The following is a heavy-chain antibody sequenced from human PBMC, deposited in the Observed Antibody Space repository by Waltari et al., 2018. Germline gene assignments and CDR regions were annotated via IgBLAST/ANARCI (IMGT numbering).Heavy chain of an antibody. D-gene: IGHD3-22*01. CDR2: INRDGSST. CDR1: GFTFSRYW. J-gene: IGHJ6*03. Sequence: EVQLVESGGGLVQPGGSLRLSCAASGFTFSRYWMPCVRQAPGKGLVWVSRINRDGSSTIYADSVKGRFTISRDNSNNRLYLQMNSLRAEDTAVYYCTREPSPDSGGYFYYYMDVWGKGTTVTVSS. V-gene: IGHV3-74*01. CDR3: TREPSPDSGGYFYYYMDV.